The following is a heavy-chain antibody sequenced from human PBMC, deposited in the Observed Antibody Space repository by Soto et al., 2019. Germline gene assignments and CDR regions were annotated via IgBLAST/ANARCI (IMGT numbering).Heavy chain of an antibody. D-gene: IGHD2-21*02. CDR1: GGSISSGGYS. CDR2: IYHSGST. J-gene: IGHJ5*02. CDR3: AREVSLASCGGDCYSGWFDP. V-gene: IGHV4-30-2*01. Sequence: PSETLSLTCAVSGGSISSGGYSWSWIRQPPGKGLEWIGYIYHSGSTYYNPSLKSRVTISVDRSKNQFSLKLSSVTAADTAVYYCAREVSLASCGGDCYSGWFDPWGQGTLVTVSS.